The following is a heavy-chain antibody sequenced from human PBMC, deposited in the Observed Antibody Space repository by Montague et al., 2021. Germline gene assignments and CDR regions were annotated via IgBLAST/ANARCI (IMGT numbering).Heavy chain of an antibody. CDR1: GGSFSGYY. CDR3: ARHGVSSWYRELDGFDI. V-gene: IGHV4-34*01. Sequence: SETLSLTCAVYGGSFSGYYWSWIRQPPGRGLEWIGEINHRGTTNYNPSLKSRVTVSVDTSKNQFSLKLSSVTAADTAVYYCARHGVSSWYRELDGFDIWGQGTMVIVSS. D-gene: IGHD6-13*01. J-gene: IGHJ3*02. CDR2: INHRGTT.